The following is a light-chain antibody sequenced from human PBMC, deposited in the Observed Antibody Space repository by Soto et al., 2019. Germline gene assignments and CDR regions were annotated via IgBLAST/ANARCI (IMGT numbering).Light chain of an antibody. CDR2: TAS. Sequence: DFQMTQSPSYVSASVGDSVTITCRASRGVSTWLAWYQQRPGRAPELLIQTASSVQTGVPSGFSDSGSGTEFPLTISGLQHEDSAIYYCQQTNGPFTFGPGTKV. J-gene: IGKJ3*01. CDR1: RGVSTW. V-gene: IGKV1-12*01. CDR3: QQTNGPFT.